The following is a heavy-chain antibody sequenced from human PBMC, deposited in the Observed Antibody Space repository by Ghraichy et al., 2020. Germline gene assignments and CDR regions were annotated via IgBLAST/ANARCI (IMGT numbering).Heavy chain of an antibody. J-gene: IGHJ3*02. CDR3: ARPSGSYVLGAFDI. D-gene: IGHD1-26*01. Sequence: SETLSLTCTVSGGSIRSNNYYWGWIRQPPGKGLEWIGSISYSGSTYYNPSLKSRVTISVDTSKNQFSLKLSSVTAADTAVYYCARPSGSYVLGAFDIWGQGTMVSVSS. V-gene: IGHV4-39*01. CDR2: ISYSGST. CDR1: GGSIRSNNYY.